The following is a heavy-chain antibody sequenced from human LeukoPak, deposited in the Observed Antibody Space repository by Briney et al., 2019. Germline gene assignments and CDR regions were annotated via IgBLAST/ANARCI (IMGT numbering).Heavy chain of an antibody. Sequence: GGPLRLPLAAPGSTLVDFAMNGVRHAQGKGLRWVSGFNWNSDTIGYADSVKGRFTISRDNAKNTLYLQLNSLRPEDMALYYCAKGVDSSLGGNDAFDVWGQGTMVTVSS. D-gene: IGHD3-22*01. CDR3: AKGVDSSLGGNDAFDV. CDR1: GSTLVDFA. V-gene: IGHV3-9*03. CDR2: FNWNSDTI. J-gene: IGHJ3*01.